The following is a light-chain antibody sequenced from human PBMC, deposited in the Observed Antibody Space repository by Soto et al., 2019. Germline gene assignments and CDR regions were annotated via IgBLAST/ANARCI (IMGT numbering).Light chain of an antibody. V-gene: IGKV3-20*01. CDR2: DAS. CDR3: QQYDDWLRLT. J-gene: IGKJ4*01. CDR1: QSVSSGY. Sequence: EIVLTQSPGTLSLSPGERGTLSCRAIQSVSSGYLAWYQQKPGQAPRLLIYDASSRATGIPDRFSGSGSGTEFNLTISSLQSEDFAVYFCQQYDDWLRLTFGGGTKVDIK.